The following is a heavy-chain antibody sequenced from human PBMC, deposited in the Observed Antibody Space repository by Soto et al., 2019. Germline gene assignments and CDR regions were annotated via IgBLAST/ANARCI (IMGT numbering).Heavy chain of an antibody. CDR3: AKVYCSSTTCMFDY. Sequence: QVQLVESGGGVVQPGRSLRLSCAASGFTFSNYAMQWVRQAPGKGLEWVALISYDGSNKYCADSVKGRFTISRDNSKNTLYLQMNSLRAEDTAVYYCAKVYCSSTTCMFDYWGQGTLVTVSS. V-gene: IGHV3-30*18. J-gene: IGHJ4*02. CDR1: GFTFSNYA. CDR2: ISYDGSNK. D-gene: IGHD2-2*01.